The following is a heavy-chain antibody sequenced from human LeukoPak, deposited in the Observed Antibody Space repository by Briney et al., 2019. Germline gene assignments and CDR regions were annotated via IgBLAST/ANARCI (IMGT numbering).Heavy chain of an antibody. V-gene: IGHV1-69*06. Sequence: SVKVSCKASGGTFSSYAISWVRQAPGQGLEWMGGIISIFGTANYAQKFQGRVTITADKSTSTAYMELSSLRSEDTAVYYCAREGWFRELFPPTLDYWGQGTLVTVSS. D-gene: IGHD3-10*01. CDR3: AREGWFRELFPPTLDY. J-gene: IGHJ4*02. CDR2: IISIFGTA. CDR1: GGTFSSYA.